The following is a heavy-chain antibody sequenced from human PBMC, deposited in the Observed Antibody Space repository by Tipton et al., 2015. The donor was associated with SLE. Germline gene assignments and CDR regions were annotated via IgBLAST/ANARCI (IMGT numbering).Heavy chain of an antibody. Sequence: TLSLTCAVSGYSISSGYYWGWIRQPPGKGLEWIGSIYHSGSTYYNPSLKSRVTISVDTSKNQFSLKLSSVTAADTAVYYCARDNWGSGSDYWGQGTLVTVSS. CDR2: IYHSGST. CDR1: GYSISSGYY. J-gene: IGHJ4*02. V-gene: IGHV4-38-2*02. CDR3: ARDNWGSGSDY. D-gene: IGHD7-27*01.